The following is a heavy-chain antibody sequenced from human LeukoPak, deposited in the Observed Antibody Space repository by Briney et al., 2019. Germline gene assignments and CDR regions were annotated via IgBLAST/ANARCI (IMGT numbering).Heavy chain of an antibody. CDR1: GFTFSSYA. D-gene: IGHD5-18*01. Sequence: GGSLRLSCAASGFTFSSYAMSWVRQAPGKGLEWVSAISGSGGSTYYADSVKGRFTISRDNSKNTLYLQMNSLRAEDTAVYYCARFPRYSYGLDYWGQGTLVTVSS. CDR2: ISGSGGST. V-gene: IGHV3-23*01. CDR3: ARFPRYSYGLDY. J-gene: IGHJ4*02.